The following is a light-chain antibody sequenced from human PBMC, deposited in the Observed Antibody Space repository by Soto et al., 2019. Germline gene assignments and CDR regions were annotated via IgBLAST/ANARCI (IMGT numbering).Light chain of an antibody. CDR3: QQYNIWPSTT. CDR1: QSVSNN. J-gene: IGKJ5*01. V-gene: IGKV3-15*01. Sequence: EIGVTQSPATLSVSPGERVTLSCRASQSVSNNVGRYQPTPGQTPRVTIDDTSTRAAGIPARFSGSGYGTYFTLTISRLQSEDFAVYYCQQYNIWPSTTLGQGTRLEIK. CDR2: DTS.